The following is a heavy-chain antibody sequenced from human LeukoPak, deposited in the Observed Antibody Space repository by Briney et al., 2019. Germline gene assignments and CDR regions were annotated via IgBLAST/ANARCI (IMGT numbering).Heavy chain of an antibody. J-gene: IGHJ5*02. D-gene: IGHD6-19*01. CDR1: GGSFSGYY. V-gene: IGHV4-34*01. CDR3: ERQWPTPGGWFDP. CDR2: INHSGST. Sequence: SETLSLTCAVYGGSFSGYYWSWIRQPPGKGLEWIGEINHSGSTNYNPSLKSRVTITVDTSKNQFSLKLSSVTAAGTAVYYCERQWPTPGGWFDPWGQGTLVTVSS.